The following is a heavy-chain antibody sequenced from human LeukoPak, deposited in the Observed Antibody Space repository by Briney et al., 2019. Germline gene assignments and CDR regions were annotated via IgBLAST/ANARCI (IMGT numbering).Heavy chain of an antibody. J-gene: IGHJ6*02. D-gene: IGHD6-13*01. CDR2: ISAYNGNT. CDR1: GYTFTSYG. CDR3: ARRIAAAGTVFFFYGMDV. Sequence: ASVKVSCKASGYTFTSYGISWVRQAPGQGLEWMGWISAYNGNTNYAQKLQGRVTMTTDTSTSIAYMELRSLRSDDTAVYYCARRIAAAGTVFFFYGMDVWGQGTTVTVSS. V-gene: IGHV1-18*01.